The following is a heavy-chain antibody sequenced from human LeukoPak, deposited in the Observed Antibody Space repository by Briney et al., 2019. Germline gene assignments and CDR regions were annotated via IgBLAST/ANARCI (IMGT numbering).Heavy chain of an antibody. Sequence: SETLSLTCTVSGGSISSSTYYWGWIRQPPGKGLEWIGSIYYSGSTYYNPSLKSRVTISVDTSKNQFSLKLSSVTAADTAMYYCARLGGNSGGFYYYYYYMDVWGKGTTVTVSS. CDR2: IYYSGST. V-gene: IGHV4-39*01. CDR3: ARLGGNSGGFYYYYYYMDV. J-gene: IGHJ6*03. CDR1: GGSISSSTYY. D-gene: IGHD4-23*01.